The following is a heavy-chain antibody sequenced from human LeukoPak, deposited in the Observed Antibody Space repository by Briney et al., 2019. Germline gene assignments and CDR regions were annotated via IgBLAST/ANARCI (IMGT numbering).Heavy chain of an antibody. CDR2: ISGSGGDI. V-gene: IGHV3-11*01. CDR1: GFTFNNYY. J-gene: IGHJ4*02. CDR3: ARDIRAVGVTLYFDY. Sequence: GGSLRLPCAASGFTFNNYYMSWIRQTPGKGLEWLSYISGSGGDIHYADSVKGRFTISRDNAKNSLYLQMNSLSAEDTAMYYCARDIRAVGVTLYFDYWGQGILVTVTP. D-gene: IGHD1-26*01.